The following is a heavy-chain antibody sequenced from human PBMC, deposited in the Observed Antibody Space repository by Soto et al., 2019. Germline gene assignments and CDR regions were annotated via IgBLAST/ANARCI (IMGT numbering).Heavy chain of an antibody. CDR1: GGSISSDNW. CDR2: IFHSGSS. D-gene: IGHD3-22*01. CDR3: ARSSPLKYYYDSSGYSPFLVY. Sequence: PSETLSLTCAVSGGSISSDNWWSWVRQPPGKGLGWIGEIFHSGSSNYNPSLKSRVNISVDKSRNQISLSLSSVTAADTAVYYCARSSPLKYYYDSSGYSPFLVYWGQGTLVTVSS. V-gene: IGHV4-4*02. J-gene: IGHJ4*02.